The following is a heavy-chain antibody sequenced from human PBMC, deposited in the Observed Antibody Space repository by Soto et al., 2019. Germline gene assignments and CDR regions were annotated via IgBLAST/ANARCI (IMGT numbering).Heavy chain of an antibody. V-gene: IGHV3-21*01. Sequence: EVQLVESGGGLVKPGGSLRLSCAASGFTFSSYSMNWVRQAPGKGLEWVSSISSSSSYIYYADSVKGRFTISRDNAKNSLYLQMNSLRAEDTAVYYCARGKDGNALVDYWGQGTLVTVSS. J-gene: IGHJ4*02. CDR2: ISSSSSYI. CDR3: ARGKDGNALVDY. D-gene: IGHD2-15*01. CDR1: GFTFSSYS.